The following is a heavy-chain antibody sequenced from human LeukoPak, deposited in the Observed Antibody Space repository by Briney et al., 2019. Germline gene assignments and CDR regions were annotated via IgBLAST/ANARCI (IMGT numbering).Heavy chain of an antibody. CDR2: IRYDGSNK. CDR1: GFTFSSYG. D-gene: IGHD2/OR15-2a*01. V-gene: IGHV3-30*02. CDR3: AKVPSSFYPFSG. J-gene: IGHJ4*02. Sequence: GGSLRLSCAASGFTFSSYGMHWVRQAPGKGLEWVAFIRYDGSNKYYADSVKGRFTISRDNSKNTLYLQMNSLRAEDTAVYYCAKVPSSFYPFSGWGQGTLVTVSS.